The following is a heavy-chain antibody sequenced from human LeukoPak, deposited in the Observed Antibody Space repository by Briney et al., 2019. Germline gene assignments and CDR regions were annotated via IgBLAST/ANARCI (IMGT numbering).Heavy chain of an antibody. CDR1: GGTFNTDT. V-gene: IGHV1-69*13. J-gene: IGHJ4*02. D-gene: IGHD3-22*01. Sequence: SVKVSCTPSGGTFNTDTLNCVRQAPGQGLEWMGGIIPIHGTTNYAQKFQGRVTITADESTSTAYMELSSLRSEHTTVYYCARPTLAYYDSFGYYRDFDYWGQGTLVTVSS. CDR3: ARPTLAYYDSFGYYRDFDY. CDR2: IIPIHGTT.